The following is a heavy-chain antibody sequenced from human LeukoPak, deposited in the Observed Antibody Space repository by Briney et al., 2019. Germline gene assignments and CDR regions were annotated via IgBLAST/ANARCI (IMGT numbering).Heavy chain of an antibody. D-gene: IGHD2-8*01. V-gene: IGHV4-38-2*02. CDR1: DSSITSTYY. CDR2: VFRLQTVRT. CDR3: ARVLHAPYLIDS. J-gene: IGHJ4*02. Sequence: PSETLSLTCTVSDSSITSTYYCAWFRQPPGKGLEWIATVFRLQTVRTFNNPSLGSRVTMSLDPSHNQFSLNLTSVTAADTALYFCARVLHAPYLIDSWGQGTLVTVSS.